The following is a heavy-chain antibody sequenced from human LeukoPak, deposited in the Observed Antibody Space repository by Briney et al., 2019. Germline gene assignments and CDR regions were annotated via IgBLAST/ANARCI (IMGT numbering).Heavy chain of an antibody. CDR2: TYYSGSP. CDR1: GGSISSYY. CDR3: ARGAPVTSWPNSYYYYYMDV. D-gene: IGHD2-2*01. V-gene: IGHV4-59*01. Sequence: SETLSLTCTVSGGSISSYYWSWIRQPPGKGLEWIGYTYYSGSPNFNPSLKSRVTISVDTSKNQFSLKLSSVTAADTAVYYCARGAPVTSWPNSYYYYYMDVWGKGTTVSVSS. J-gene: IGHJ6*03.